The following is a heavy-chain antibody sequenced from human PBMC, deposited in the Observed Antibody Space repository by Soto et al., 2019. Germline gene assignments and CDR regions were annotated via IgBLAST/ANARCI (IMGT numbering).Heavy chain of an antibody. V-gene: IGHV4-59*08. D-gene: IGHD3-3*01. J-gene: IGHJ4*02. CDR1: GDSISSYY. CDR3: ARRRIGDY. Sequence: QVQLQESGPGLVKPSETLCLTCTVSGDSISSYYWSWIRQPPGKGLEWIGYIYYSGSTNYNPSLKSRVTISVDTSKNQFSLKLSSVTAADTAIYYCARRRIGDYWGQGTLVTVSS. CDR2: IYYSGST.